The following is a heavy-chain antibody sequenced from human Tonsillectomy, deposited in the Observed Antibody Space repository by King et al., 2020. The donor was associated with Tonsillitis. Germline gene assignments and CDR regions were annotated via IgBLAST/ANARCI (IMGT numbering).Heavy chain of an antibody. CDR2: IYRGGTST. Sequence: QLVQSGGGLVQPGGSLRLSCAASGFTFSSYAMSWVRQAPGKGLEWVSVIYRGGTSTYYADSVKGRFTISRDNFKNTLYLQMNSLRVEDTVVYYCAKEINGDGDCWGQGTLVTVSS. CDR1: GFTFSSYA. D-gene: IGHD7-27*01. J-gene: IGHJ4*02. CDR3: AKEINGDGDC. V-gene: IGHV3-23*03.